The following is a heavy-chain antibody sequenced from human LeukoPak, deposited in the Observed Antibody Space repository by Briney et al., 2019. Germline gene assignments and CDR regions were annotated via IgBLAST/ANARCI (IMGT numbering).Heavy chain of an antibody. V-gene: IGHV4-30-2*01. CDR3: ARAAAGTFDY. CDR2: IYHSGST. CDR1: DGSIGSGGYS. D-gene: IGHD6-13*01. J-gene: IGHJ4*02. Sequence: SETLSLTCAVSDGSIGSGGYSWSWIRQPPGKGLEWIGYIYHSGSTYYNPSLKSRVTISVDRSKNQFSLKLSSVTAADTAVYYCARAAAGTFDYWGQGTLVTVSS.